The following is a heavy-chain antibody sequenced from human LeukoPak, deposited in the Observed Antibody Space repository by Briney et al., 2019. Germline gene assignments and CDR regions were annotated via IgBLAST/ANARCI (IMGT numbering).Heavy chain of an antibody. CDR1: GFNVDDYA. Sequence: GRSLTLSCAVSGFNVDDYAIHWVRHPPGKGLEWVSGIRWDRGTVGYAGSVKGRFTMSRDSAKNSVYLQMNSLRPEDTALYYCARGIDSSGTYSGWGFHLRYWGQGTQVTVSS. CDR2: IRWDRGTV. D-gene: IGHD2-15*01. J-gene: IGHJ4*02. V-gene: IGHV3-9*01. CDR3: ARGIDSSGTYSGWGFHLRY.